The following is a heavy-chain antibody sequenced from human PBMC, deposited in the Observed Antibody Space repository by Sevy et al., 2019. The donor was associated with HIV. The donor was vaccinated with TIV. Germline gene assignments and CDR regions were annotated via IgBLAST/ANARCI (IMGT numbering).Heavy chain of an antibody. CDR1: GGSISPYY. Sequence: SETLSLTCTVSGGSISPYYWSWIRQPPGKGLEWVGYFYYTGSTNYNPSLEGRATISVDASKNQFFLKLTSVTAADTAVYSCARQGGVAVYGLDAWGQGTTVTVS. V-gene: IGHV4-59*01. J-gene: IGHJ6*02. D-gene: IGHD6-19*01. CDR2: FYYTGST. CDR3: ARQGGVAVYGLDA.